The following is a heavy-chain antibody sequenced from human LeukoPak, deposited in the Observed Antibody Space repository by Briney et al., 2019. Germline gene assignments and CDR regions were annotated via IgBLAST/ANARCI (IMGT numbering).Heavy chain of an antibody. Sequence: PGGSLRLSCAASGFTFSNYAMSWVRQAPGKGLEWVSAIVGSGGSTYYADSVKGRFTISRDNPKNTLYLQMNSLRAEDTAVYYCAKWGDYDILTGYYVPDYWGQGTLVTVSS. CDR3: AKWGDYDILTGYYVPDY. CDR1: GFTFSNYA. CDR2: IVGSGGST. V-gene: IGHV3-23*01. D-gene: IGHD3-9*01. J-gene: IGHJ4*02.